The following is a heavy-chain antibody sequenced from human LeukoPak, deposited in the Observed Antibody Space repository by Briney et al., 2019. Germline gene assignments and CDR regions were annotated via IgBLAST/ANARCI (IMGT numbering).Heavy chain of an antibody. CDR2: ISFDVTDT. D-gene: IGHD6-6*01. J-gene: IGHJ6*02. CDR1: GFTFSNSA. V-gene: IGHV3-30-3*01. Sequence: RGSLRVSSEDTGFTFSNSAIYSVCQAPRKGLEWVSLISFDVTDTYSADSVKGRFSIARDNSNSAFYLQLVSLEDEDTALYDSARPREYSSPRRYYYYYGLDVWGRGTTVTVSS. CDR3: ARPREYSSPRRYYYYYGLDV.